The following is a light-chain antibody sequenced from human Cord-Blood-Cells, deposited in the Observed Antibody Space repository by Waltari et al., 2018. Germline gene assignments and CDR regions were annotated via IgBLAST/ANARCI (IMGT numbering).Light chain of an antibody. Sequence: QSALTQPASVSGSPGQSITISCTGTSSDVGSYNLVSWYQQHPGKAPKLMIYEGSKRPSGVSNRFSGSKSGNTASLTISGRQAEDEADYCCCSYAGSSTWVFGGGTKLTVL. V-gene: IGLV2-23*01. CDR1: SSDVGSYNL. J-gene: IGLJ3*02. CDR2: EGS. CDR3: CSYAGSSTWV.